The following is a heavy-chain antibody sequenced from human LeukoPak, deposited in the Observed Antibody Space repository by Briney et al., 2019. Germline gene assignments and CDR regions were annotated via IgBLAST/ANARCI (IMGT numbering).Heavy chain of an antibody. J-gene: IGHJ6*02. CDR3: ATAGCSSTSCPADVSYYYYGMDV. CDR1: GYTLTELS. CDR2: FDPEDGET. V-gene: IGHV1-24*01. D-gene: IGHD2-2*01. Sequence: ASVKVSCKVSGYTLTELSMHWVRQAPGKGLEWMGSFDPEDGETIYAQKFQGRVTMTEDTSTDTAYMELSSLRSEDTAVYCCATAGCSSTSCPADVSYYYYGMDVWGQGTTVTVSS.